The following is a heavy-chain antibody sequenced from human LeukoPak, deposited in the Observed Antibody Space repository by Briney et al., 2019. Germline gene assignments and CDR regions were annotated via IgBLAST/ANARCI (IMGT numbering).Heavy chain of an antibody. D-gene: IGHD6-19*01. CDR1: GYTFTSYY. CDR2: INPSGGST. V-gene: IGHV1-46*03. CDR3: VKYSSGIDY. J-gene: IGHJ4*02. Sequence: GSVKVSCKASGYTFTSYYMHWVRQAPGQGLEWMGIINPSGGSTSYAQKFQGRVTMTRDTSISTAYMELSRLRSDDTAVYYCVKYSSGIDYWGQGTLVTVSS.